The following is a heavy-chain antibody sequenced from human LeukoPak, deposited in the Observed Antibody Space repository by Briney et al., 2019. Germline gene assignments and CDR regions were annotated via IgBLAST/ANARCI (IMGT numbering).Heavy chain of an antibody. CDR2: INPNSGGT. CDR3: ARDLLAYCGGDCYSDY. D-gene: IGHD2-21*02. V-gene: IGHV1-2*02. CDR1: GYTFTGYY. Sequence: ASVKVSCKASGYTFTGYYMHWVRQAPGQGLEWMGWINPNSGGTNYAQKFQGRVTMTRDTSISTAYMELSRLGSDDTAVYYCARDLLAYCGGDCYSDYWGQGTLVTVSS. J-gene: IGHJ4*02.